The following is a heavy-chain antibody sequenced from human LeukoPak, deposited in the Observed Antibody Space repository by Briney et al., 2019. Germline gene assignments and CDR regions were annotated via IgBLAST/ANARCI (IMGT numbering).Heavy chain of an antibody. V-gene: IGHV3-7*01. CDR2: MKEDGSEK. CDR3: ARDSLAVAGTDWYFDL. CDR1: RVPSSSYW. Sequence: GGSLRLSSAASRVPSSSYWISSVRQAPAKRLECVPNMKEDGSEKYYVDSVKGRSTISRYNAKNSLYLQMNSLRAEDTAVYYCARDSLAVAGTDWYFDLWGRGTLVTVSS. J-gene: IGHJ2*01. D-gene: IGHD6-19*01.